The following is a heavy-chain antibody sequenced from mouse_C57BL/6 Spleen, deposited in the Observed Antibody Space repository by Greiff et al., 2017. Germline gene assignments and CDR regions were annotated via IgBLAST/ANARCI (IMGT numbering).Heavy chain of an antibody. Sequence: EVMLVESGGDLVKPGGSLKLSCAASGFTFSSYGMSWVRQTPDKRLEWVATISSGGSYTYYPDSVKGRFPFSRDNAKHTLYLQMSSLKSEDTAMYYCARQTYYYGSSYLYAMDYWGQGTSVTVSS. V-gene: IGHV5-6*02. J-gene: IGHJ4*01. CDR2: ISSGGSYT. D-gene: IGHD1-1*01. CDR3: ARQTYYYGSSYLYAMDY. CDR1: GFTFSSYG.